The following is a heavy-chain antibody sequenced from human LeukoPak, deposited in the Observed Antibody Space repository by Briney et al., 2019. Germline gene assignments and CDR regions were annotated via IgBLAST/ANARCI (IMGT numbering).Heavy chain of an antibody. V-gene: IGHV3-23*01. D-gene: IGHD3-3*01. Sequence: GGSLRLSCAASGFTFSSYAMSWVRQAPGKGLEWVSAISGSGGSTYYADSVKGRFTISRDNAKNSLYLQMNSLRAEDTALYYCAKDNTIFGGYYFDYWGQGTLVTVSS. J-gene: IGHJ4*02. CDR3: AKDNTIFGGYYFDY. CDR1: GFTFSSYA. CDR2: ISGSGGST.